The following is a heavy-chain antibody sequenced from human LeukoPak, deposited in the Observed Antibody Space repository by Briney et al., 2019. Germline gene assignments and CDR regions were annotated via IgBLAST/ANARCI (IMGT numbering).Heavy chain of an antibody. J-gene: IGHJ4*02. CDR2: ISGDGTIK. CDR3: SRSQFDY. Sequence: SGGSLRLSCEPSGFPFSSYWMLWVRQAPGKGLVWVSRISGDGTIKTYAGFVRGRFTISRDNTKNILYLQMNSLKVEDTATYSCSRSQFDYWGQGVLVTVSS. V-gene: IGHV3-74*03. CDR1: GFPFSSYW.